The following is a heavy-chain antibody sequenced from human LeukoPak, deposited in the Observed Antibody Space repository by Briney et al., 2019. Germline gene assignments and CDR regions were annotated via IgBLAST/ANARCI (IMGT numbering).Heavy chain of an antibody. CDR2: FHHSGNT. CDR3: ALQGVVVRWFDP. J-gene: IGHJ5*02. V-gene: IGHV4-38-2*02. D-gene: IGHD2-15*01. CDR1: SSSITSDYF. Sequence: PSETLSLTCSVSSSSITSDYFWTWIRQSPGKGLEWIGTFHHSGNTYFNPSLKSRVTISVDTSKNQFSLKLSSVTAADTAVYYCALQGVVVRWFDPWGQGTLVTVSS.